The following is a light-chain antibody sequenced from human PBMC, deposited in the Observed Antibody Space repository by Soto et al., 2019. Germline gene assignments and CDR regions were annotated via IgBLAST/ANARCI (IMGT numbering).Light chain of an antibody. CDR1: SSDVGHYNY. J-gene: IGLJ2*01. CDR3: SSYAGSNNSV. V-gene: IGLV2-8*01. CDR2: EVS. Sequence: QSALTQPPSASGSPGHSVTISCTGTSSDVGHYNYVSWYQQHPGKAPKLMIYEVSKRPSGVPDRFSGSKSGNTASLTVSGLQAEDEADYYCSSYAGSNNSVFGGGTKLTVL.